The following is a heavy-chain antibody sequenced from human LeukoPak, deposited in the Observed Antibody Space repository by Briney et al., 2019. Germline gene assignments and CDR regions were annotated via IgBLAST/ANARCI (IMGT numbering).Heavy chain of an antibody. CDR2: IYSGGST. Sequence: PGGSLRLSCAAPGFTVSSNYMSWVRQAPGKGLEWVSVIYSGGSTYYADSVKGRFTISRDNSKNTLYLQMNSLRAEDTAVYYCARSGYSYGYLGYFDYWGQGTLVTVSS. CDR3: ARSGYSYGYLGYFDY. J-gene: IGHJ4*02. D-gene: IGHD5-18*01. V-gene: IGHV3-66*01. CDR1: GFTVSSNY.